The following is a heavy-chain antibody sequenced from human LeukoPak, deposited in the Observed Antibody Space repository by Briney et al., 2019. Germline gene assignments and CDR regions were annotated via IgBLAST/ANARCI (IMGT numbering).Heavy chain of an antibody. J-gene: IGHJ6*02. CDR3: ASLYSSSWYPPYYYYYYGMDV. V-gene: IGHV1-2*02. Sequence: GASVKVSCKASGYTFTGYYMHWVRQAPGQGLEWMGWINPNSGGTNYAQKFQGRVTMTRDTSISTAYMELSRLRSDDTAVYYCASLYSSSWYPPYYYYYYGMDVWGQGTTVTGSS. CDR2: INPNSGGT. D-gene: IGHD6-13*01. CDR1: GYTFTGYY.